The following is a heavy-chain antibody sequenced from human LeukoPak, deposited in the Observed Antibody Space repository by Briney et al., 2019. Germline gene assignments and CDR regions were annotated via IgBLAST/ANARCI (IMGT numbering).Heavy chain of an antibody. D-gene: IGHD6-13*01. CDR3: ARAIPQLVLAFDI. CDR1: GFTFSDYY. V-gene: IGHV3-11*01. CDR2: ITSSVSAI. Sequence: GGSLRLSCAASGFTFSDYYMSWIHQAPGKGLQWVSYITSSVSAIYYADSVKGRFTISRDNAKNSLYLQMNSLRAEDTAVYYCARAIPQLVLAFDIWGQGTMVTVSS. J-gene: IGHJ3*02.